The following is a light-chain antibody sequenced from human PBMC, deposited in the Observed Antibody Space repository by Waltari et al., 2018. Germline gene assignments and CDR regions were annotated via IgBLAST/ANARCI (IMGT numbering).Light chain of an antibody. CDR2: DDS. CDR3: QVWDSSDDHVV. J-gene: IGLJ2*01. Sequence: SYVLTQPPSVSVAPGQTATIACGENNIGSKSVHWYQQKPGQAPVLGVYDDSDRPSGIPERFTGSNSGTATLTIGGVEGGDEADYYCQVWDSSDDHVVFGGGTKLTVL. CDR1: NIGSKS. V-gene: IGLV3-21*02.